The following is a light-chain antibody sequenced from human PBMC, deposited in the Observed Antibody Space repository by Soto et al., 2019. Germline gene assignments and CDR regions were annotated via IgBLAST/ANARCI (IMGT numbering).Light chain of an antibody. Sequence: EIVMTQSQATLSVSPGERATLSCRASQSISSNLAGYQQKPGQGPRLLIYDASTRATGIPARFSGSGSGTDFTLTISSLQSEDFAVYYCQQYNNWLKWTFGQGTQVEIK. V-gene: IGKV3-15*01. CDR2: DAS. CDR1: QSISSN. CDR3: QQYNNWLKWT. J-gene: IGKJ1*01.